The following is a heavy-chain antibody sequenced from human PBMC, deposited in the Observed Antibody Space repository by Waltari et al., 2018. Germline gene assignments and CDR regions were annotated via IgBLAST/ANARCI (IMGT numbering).Heavy chain of an antibody. CDR2: IYYSGST. Sequence: QVQLQESGPGLVKPSETLSLTCTVSGGSISSYYWSWIRQPPGKGLEWIGYIYYSGSTNYNPTLKSRVTRSVDTSKNQFSLKLSSVTAADTAVYYCARQANYYDSSGYYQRGWFDPWGQGTLVTVSS. D-gene: IGHD3-22*01. V-gene: IGHV4-59*01. CDR1: GGSISSYY. CDR3: ARQANYYDSSGYYQRGWFDP. J-gene: IGHJ5*02.